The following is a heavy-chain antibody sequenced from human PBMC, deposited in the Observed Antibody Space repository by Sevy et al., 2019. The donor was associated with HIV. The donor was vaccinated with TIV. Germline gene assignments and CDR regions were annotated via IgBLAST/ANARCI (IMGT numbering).Heavy chain of an antibody. J-gene: IGHJ4*02. D-gene: IGHD3-22*01. V-gene: IGHV3-23*01. CDR3: AKDRPTYYYDSSGWAFDY. CDR2: ISGSGGST. Sequence: GGSLRLSCAASEFTFSSYAMSWVRQAPGKGLEWVSAISGSGGSTYYADSVKGRFTISRDNSKNTLYLQMNSLRAEDTAVYYCAKDRPTYYYDSSGWAFDYWGQGTLVTVSS. CDR1: EFTFSSYA.